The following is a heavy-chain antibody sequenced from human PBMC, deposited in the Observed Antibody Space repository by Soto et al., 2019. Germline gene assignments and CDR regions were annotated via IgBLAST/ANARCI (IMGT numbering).Heavy chain of an antibody. CDR2: IWYDGSNK. Sequence: GGSLRLSCAASGFTFSSYGMHWVRQAPGKGLEWVAVIWYDGSNKYYADSVKGRFTISRDNSKNTLYLQMNSLRAEDTAVYYCARDGAAAGTDYYYGMDVWGQGTTVTVSS. CDR1: GFTFSSYG. V-gene: IGHV3-33*01. CDR3: ARDGAAAGTDYYYGMDV. D-gene: IGHD6-13*01. J-gene: IGHJ6*02.